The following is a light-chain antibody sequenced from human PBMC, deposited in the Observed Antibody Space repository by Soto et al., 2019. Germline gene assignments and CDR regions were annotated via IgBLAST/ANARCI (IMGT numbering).Light chain of an antibody. V-gene: IGKV1-27*01. CDR1: QGISNY. CDR2: AAS. CDR3: RKYNSAPHP. J-gene: IGKJ2*01. Sequence: DIQMTQSPSSLSASVGDRVTITCRASQGISNYLAWYQQKPGKVPKLLIYAASTMQSGVPSRFSCSGAGTDFTLTICWLQPEDIATYYCRKYNSAPHPFGQGTKLEIK.